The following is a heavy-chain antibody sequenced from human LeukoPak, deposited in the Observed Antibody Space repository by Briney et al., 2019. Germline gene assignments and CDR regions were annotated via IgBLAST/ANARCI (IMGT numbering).Heavy chain of an antibody. J-gene: IGHJ6*02. D-gene: IGHD4-17*01. CDR2: IKQDGSEK. CDR1: GFTFSSYW. Sequence: GGSLRLSCAASGFTFSSYWMSWVRQAPGKGREWLAKIKQDGSEKYYVDSVKGRFTISRDNAKNSLYLQMNSLRAEDTAVYYCARGQLRRLLVYYGMDVWGQGTTVTVSS. V-gene: IGHV3-7*01. CDR3: ARGQLRRLLVYYGMDV.